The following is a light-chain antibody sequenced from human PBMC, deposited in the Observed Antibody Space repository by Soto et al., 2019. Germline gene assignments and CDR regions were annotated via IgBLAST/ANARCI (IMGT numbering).Light chain of an antibody. J-gene: IGKJ1*01. V-gene: IGKV3-20*01. CDR2: DAS. Sequence: TVLTQSPGTLSLSPGERAPLSCSASQSVSYYLAWYQQKPGQAPRLLIYDASSRATGVPDRFSGSGSGADFTLTISRLEPEDFAVYYCQQYGSSPLTFGQGTKVDIK. CDR1: QSVSYY. CDR3: QQYGSSPLT.